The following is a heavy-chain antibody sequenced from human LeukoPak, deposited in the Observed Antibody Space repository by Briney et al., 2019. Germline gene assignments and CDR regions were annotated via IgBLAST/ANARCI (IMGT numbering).Heavy chain of an antibody. CDR1: GFTFSSYA. D-gene: IGHD3-22*01. CDR3: AKAREYYYDSSGDY. CDR2: ISGSGGST. J-gene: IGHJ4*02. Sequence: GGSLRLSCAASGFTFSSYAMSWVRQAPGKGPEWVSAISGSGGSTYYADSVKGRFTISRDNSKNTLYLQMNSLRAEDTAVYYCAKAREYYYDSSGDYWGQGTLVTVSS. V-gene: IGHV3-23*01.